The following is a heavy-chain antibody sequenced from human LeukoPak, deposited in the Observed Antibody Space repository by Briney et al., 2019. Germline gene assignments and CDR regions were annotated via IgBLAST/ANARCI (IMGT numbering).Heavy chain of an antibody. Sequence: PSETLSLTCTVSGGSISSYYWSWIRQPPGKGLEWIGYIYYSGSTNYNPSLKSRVTISVDTSKNQFSLKLSSVTAADTAVDYCARDSGYYYAGFDYWGQGTLVTVSS. J-gene: IGHJ4*02. CDR1: GGSISSYY. D-gene: IGHD3-22*01. CDR2: IYYSGST. V-gene: IGHV4-59*01. CDR3: ARDSGYYYAGFDY.